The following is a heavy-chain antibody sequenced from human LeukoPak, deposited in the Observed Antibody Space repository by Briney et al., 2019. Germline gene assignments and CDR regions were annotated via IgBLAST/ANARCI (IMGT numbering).Heavy chain of an antibody. CDR3: ARGGSRVISSSDFDF. CDR2: IYYTGST. J-gene: IGHJ4*02. V-gene: IGHV4-59*01. Sequence: SETLSLTCTVSGGSLSSYYWNWIRQSPGKGLEWIGYIYYTGSTNYNPSLKGRVTLSVDTSNNQFSLRLRSVTAADTAVYYCARGGSRVISSSDFDFWGQGILVTVSS. D-gene: IGHD6-6*01. CDR1: GGSLSSYY.